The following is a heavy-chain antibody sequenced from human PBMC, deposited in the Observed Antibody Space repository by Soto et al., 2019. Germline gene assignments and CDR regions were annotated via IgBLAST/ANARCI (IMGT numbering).Heavy chain of an antibody. CDR3: ARIRGGWPWGAFDI. CDR2: MNPNSGNT. V-gene: IGHV1-8*01. J-gene: IGHJ3*02. D-gene: IGHD3-10*01. Sequence: ASVKVSCKASGYTFTSYDINWVRQATGQGLEWMGWMNPNSGNTGYAQKFRGRVTMTRNTSISTAYMELSSLRSEDTAVYYCARIRGGWPWGAFDIWGQGTMVTVSS. CDR1: GYTFTSYD.